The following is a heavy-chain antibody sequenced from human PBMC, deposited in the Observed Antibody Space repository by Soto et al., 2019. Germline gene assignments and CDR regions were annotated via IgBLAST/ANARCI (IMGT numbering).Heavy chain of an antibody. CDR3: AKDIGRGDIVAFYYYYGMDV. V-gene: IGHV3-23*01. CDR1: GFTFSSYA. Sequence: PGGSLRLSXAASGFTFSSYAMSWVRQAPGKGLEWVSAISGSGGSTYYADSVKGRFTISRDNSKNTLYLQMNSLRAEDTAVYYCAKDIGRGDIVAFYYYYGMDVWGQGTTVTVSS. D-gene: IGHD5-12*01. J-gene: IGHJ6*02. CDR2: ISGSGGST.